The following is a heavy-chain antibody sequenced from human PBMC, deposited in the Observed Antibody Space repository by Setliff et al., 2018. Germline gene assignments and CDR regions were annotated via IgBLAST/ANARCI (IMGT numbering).Heavy chain of an antibody. D-gene: IGHD6-19*01. Sequence: KPSETLSLTCTVSGDSISSGDYYWSWIRQPPGKGLEWIGFIYYSGSTYYNPSLKSRVTMSIDTSKNQFSLKLNSVTAADMAVYYCAREQWLDPPGYYYMDVWAKGTTVTVSS. J-gene: IGHJ6*03. CDR2: IYYSGST. V-gene: IGHV4-61*08. CDR1: GDSISSGDYY. CDR3: AREQWLDPPGYYYMDV.